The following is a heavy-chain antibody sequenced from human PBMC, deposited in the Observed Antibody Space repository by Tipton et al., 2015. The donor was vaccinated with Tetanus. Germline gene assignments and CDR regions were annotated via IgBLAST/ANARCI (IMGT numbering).Heavy chain of an antibody. CDR3: ARGLKFYFDGGPCDY. D-gene: IGHD3-22*01. CDR2: VLNSGKT. CDR1: GASITSDEYY. Sequence: TLSLTCTVSGASITSDEYYWSWIRQSPGRGLESIGYVLNSGKTYYHPSLRRRVIIPLDRSKSQFSLKLTSVTAADTAVYYCARGLKFYFDGGPCDYWGPGTLVTVSS. V-gene: IGHV4-30-4*01. J-gene: IGHJ4*02.